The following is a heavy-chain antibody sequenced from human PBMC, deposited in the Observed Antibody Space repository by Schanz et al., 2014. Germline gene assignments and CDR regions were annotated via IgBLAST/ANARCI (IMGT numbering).Heavy chain of an antibody. CDR1: GFIVSSTY. V-gene: IGHV3-66*01. CDR3: AKDVRPVANTVHFYYMDV. J-gene: IGHJ6*02. CDR2: IYSGVST. D-gene: IGHD6-19*01. Sequence: EVQLVESGGDLVQPGGSQRLSCAASGFIVSSTYMTWVRQAPGKGLEWVSIIYSGVSTYYADSVKGRFTISRDNSKNTVYLQMNSLRAEDTAVYYCAKDVRPVANTVHFYYMDVWGQGTTVTVSS.